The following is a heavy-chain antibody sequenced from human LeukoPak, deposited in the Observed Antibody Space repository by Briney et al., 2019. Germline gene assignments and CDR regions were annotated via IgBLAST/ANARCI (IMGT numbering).Heavy chain of an antibody. Sequence: LETLSLTCTVSNDSISSGDYYWNWIRQPPGKGLEWIGYIFHRGGTSYNPSLKSRILFSVDTSQNQFSLKLNSVTAADTAVYFCASPRGDDSGGYYTWYFHHWGQGILVTVSS. J-gene: IGHJ1*01. CDR3: ASPRGDDSGGYYTWYFHH. V-gene: IGHV4-30-4*01. CDR2: IFHRGGT. CDR1: NDSISSGDYY. D-gene: IGHD3-22*01.